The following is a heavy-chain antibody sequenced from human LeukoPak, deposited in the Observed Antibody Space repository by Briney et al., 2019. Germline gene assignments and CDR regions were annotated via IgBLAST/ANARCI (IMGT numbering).Heavy chain of an antibody. CDR3: ARERMYSGSGSTYPYYDY. CDR1: GFTFSSHW. J-gene: IGHJ4*02. Sequence: GGSLRLSCAASGFTFSSHWMSWFRQSPGKGLEWVANIKPDGSEKYFMDSVKGRFTISRDNAKNALYLEMNSLRAEDTAEYFCARERMYSGSGSTYPYYDYWGQGTLVTVSS. CDR2: IKPDGSEK. V-gene: IGHV3-7*01. D-gene: IGHD3-10*01.